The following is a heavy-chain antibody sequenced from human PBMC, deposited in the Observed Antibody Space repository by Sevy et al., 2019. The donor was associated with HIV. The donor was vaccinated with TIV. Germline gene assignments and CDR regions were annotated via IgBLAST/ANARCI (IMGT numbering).Heavy chain of an antibody. V-gene: IGHV4-39*01. D-gene: IGHD3-10*01. Sequence: SETLSLTCTVSGGSISSSGSYWGWIRQPPGKGLEWTGSMYYSGSTYHSPSLKTRITISVDTSKNQFSLRLSSVIAADTAVYYCARHRDYVTMVRGIDQWGQGTLVTVSS. CDR2: MYYSGST. J-gene: IGHJ4*02. CDR1: GGSISSSGSY. CDR3: ARHRDYVTMVRGIDQ.